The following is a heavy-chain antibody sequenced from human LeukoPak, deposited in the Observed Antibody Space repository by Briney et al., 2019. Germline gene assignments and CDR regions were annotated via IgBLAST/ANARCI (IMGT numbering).Heavy chain of an antibody. D-gene: IGHD3-10*01. CDR1: GFTFSSYS. V-gene: IGHV3-21*01. CDR2: ISSSSSYI. J-gene: IGHJ4*02. Sequence: GGSLRLSCAASGFTFSSYSMNWVRQAPGKGLEWVSSISSSSSYIYYADSVKGRFTISRDNSKNTLYLQMNSLRAEDTAVYYCAKDGGDMVRGVRYYFDYWGQGTLVTVSS. CDR3: AKDGGDMVRGVRYYFDY.